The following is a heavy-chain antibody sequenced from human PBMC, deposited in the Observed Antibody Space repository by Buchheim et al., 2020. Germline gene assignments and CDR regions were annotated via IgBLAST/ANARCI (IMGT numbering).Heavy chain of an antibody. CDR1: GFTVSSNY. V-gene: IGHV3-66*01. D-gene: IGHD2-8*01. J-gene: IGHJ6*02. CDR2: IYSGGTT. Sequence: EVQLVESGGGLVQPGGSLRLSCTASGFTVSSNYMSWVRQAPGKGLEWVSVIYSGGTTYYADSVKGRFTISIHSSKNMLFLQMNSLRAEDTAVYYCARDMGRYCTKGVCYSPYYSYGMDVWGQGTT. CDR3: ARDMGRYCTKGVCYSPYYSYGMDV.